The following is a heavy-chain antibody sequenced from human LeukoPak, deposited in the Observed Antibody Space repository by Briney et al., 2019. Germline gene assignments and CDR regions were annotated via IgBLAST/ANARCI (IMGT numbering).Heavy chain of an antibody. D-gene: IGHD3-22*01. CDR2: SYTSGST. J-gene: IGHJ3*02. CDR1: GGSISSYY. CDR3: ASQYYYDTLGAFDI. Sequence: PSETLSLTCTVSGGSISSYYWSWIRQPAGKGLEWIGRSYTSGSTNYNPSLKSRVTMSVDTSKNQFSLKLSSVTAADTAVYYCASQYYYDTLGAFDIWGQGTMVTVSS. V-gene: IGHV4-4*07.